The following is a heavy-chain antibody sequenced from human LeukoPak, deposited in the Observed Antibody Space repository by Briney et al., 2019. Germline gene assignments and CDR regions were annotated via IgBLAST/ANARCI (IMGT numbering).Heavy chain of an antibody. CDR1: GYTFTSYG. D-gene: IGHD3-16*01. CDR2: ISAYNGST. J-gene: IGHJ3*02. CDR3: ARHYEDLPARRGDAFDI. V-gene: IGHV1-18*01. Sequence: ASVKVSCKASGYTFTSYGISWVRQAPGQGLEWMGWISAYNGSTNYAQKLQGRVTMTTDTSTSTAYMELRSLRSDDTAVYYCARHYEDLPARRGDAFDIWGQGTMVTVSS.